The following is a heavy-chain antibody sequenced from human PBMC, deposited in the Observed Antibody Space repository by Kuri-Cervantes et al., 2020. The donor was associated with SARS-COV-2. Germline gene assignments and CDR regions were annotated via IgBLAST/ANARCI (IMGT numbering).Heavy chain of an antibody. CDR1: GGSISSSSYY. V-gene: IGHV4-39*07. CDR2: IYYSGST. CDR3: ARDRGAFWGMGDY. D-gene: IGHD3-10*01. Sequence: ESLKISCTVSGGSISSSSYYWGWIRQPPGKGLEWIGSIYYSGSTNYNPSLKSRVTMSVDTSKNQFSLKLNSVTAADTAVYYCARDRGAFWGMGDYWGQGTLVTVSS. J-gene: IGHJ4*02.